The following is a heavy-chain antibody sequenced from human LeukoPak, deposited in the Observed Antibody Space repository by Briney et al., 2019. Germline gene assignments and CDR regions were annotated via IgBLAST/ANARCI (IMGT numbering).Heavy chain of an antibody. D-gene: IGHD2-2*01. J-gene: IGHJ6*03. Sequence: PPETPSLTSAVSGYSLSSGSYWGWIRQPPGKGLEWIGIFFYVETTYYNPSLRTRVARSVDASKNQFSLRLTSMTAADTAVYYCARAGPYSPSSTCYLPAYFYYVDVWGKGTTVTVSS. V-gene: IGHV4-38-2*01. CDR2: FFYVETT. CDR1: GYSLSSGSY. CDR3: ARAGPYSPSSTCYLPAYFYYVDV.